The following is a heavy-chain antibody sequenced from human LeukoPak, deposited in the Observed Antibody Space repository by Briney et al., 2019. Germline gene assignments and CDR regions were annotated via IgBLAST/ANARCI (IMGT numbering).Heavy chain of an antibody. J-gene: IGHJ4*02. CDR3: AKYISGYAADFGY. V-gene: IGHV3-23*01. Sequence: GGSLRLSCAASGFTFSNYAMTWVRQAPGRGLEWVSVISDSGAVTHYADSVKGRFTMSRDNSKNTLYLQMNGLRGEDTALYYCAKYISGYAADFGYWGQGTLVSVSS. D-gene: IGHD6-19*01. CDR2: ISDSGAVT. CDR1: GFTFSNYA.